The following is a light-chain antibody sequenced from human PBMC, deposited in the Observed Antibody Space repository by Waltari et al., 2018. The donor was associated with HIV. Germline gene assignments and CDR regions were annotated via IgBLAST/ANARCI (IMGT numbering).Light chain of an antibody. CDR3: CSYAGSDVV. CDR1: SSDVGVYNY. CDR2: EVT. Sequence: QSALTQPPSASGSPGQSVTISCTGTSSDVGVYNYISWYQQHPGQAPEFMIFEVTKRPAGVPDRFSGSTSGNTASLTVSGLQAEDEAVYYCCSYAGSDVVFGGGTKLTVL. J-gene: IGLJ2*01. V-gene: IGLV2-8*01.